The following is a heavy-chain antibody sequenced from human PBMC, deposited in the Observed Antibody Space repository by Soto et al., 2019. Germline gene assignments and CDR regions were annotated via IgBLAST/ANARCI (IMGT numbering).Heavy chain of an antibody. J-gene: IGHJ3*02. Sequence: QVQLVESGGGVVQPGRSLRLSCAASGFTFSSYAMPWVRQAPGKGPEWVAVISYDGSSKTYADSVKGQFTISRDNSKNSLFLQMNNLRPEDTAVYYCARRNSDYSSVWSDAFDIWGQGTMVTVSS. V-gene: IGHV3-30-3*01. CDR3: ARRNSDYSSVWSDAFDI. CDR2: ISYDGSSK. CDR1: GFTFSSYA. D-gene: IGHD6-19*01.